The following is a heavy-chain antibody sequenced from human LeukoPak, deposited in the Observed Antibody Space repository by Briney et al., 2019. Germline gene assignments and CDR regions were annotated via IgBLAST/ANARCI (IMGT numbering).Heavy chain of an antibody. CDR3: ARIGHDLYQTFDF. D-gene: IGHD2-2*01. Sequence: GGSLRLSCTASGVNFRGCWMGWVRQAPGKGMEWVGNMHQHGSKENYLDSVKARSTTSRNNPKTSIYLQMTSRKPENTAIYYCARIGHDLYQTFDFWGNGNLITVSS. J-gene: IGHJ4*01. V-gene: IGHV3-7*03. CDR1: GVNFRGCW. CDR2: MHQHGSKE.